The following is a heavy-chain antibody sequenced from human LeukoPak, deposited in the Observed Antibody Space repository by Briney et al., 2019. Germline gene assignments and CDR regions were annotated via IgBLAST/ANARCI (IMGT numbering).Heavy chain of an antibody. J-gene: IGHJ4*02. D-gene: IGHD3-22*01. CDR3: ARDWDYYDSSGYYDY. CDR1: GFTCSSYW. V-gene: IGHV3-7*01. Sequence: GGSLRLSCAASGFTCSSYWMSWVRQAPGKGLEGLANIKQDGSEKYYVDSVKGRFTISRDNAKNSLYLQMNSLRAEDTAVYYCARDWDYYDSSGYYDYWGQGTLVTVSS. CDR2: IKQDGSEK.